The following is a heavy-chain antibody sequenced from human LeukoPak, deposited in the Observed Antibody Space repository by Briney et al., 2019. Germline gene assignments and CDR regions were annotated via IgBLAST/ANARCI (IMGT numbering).Heavy chain of an antibody. D-gene: IGHD3-10*01. V-gene: IGHV3-53*01. Sequence: GGSLRLSCAASGFTVSSNYMSWVRQAPGKGLEWVSVIYSGGSTYYADSVKGRFTISRDNAKNSLYLQMNSLRAEDTAVYYCARAIYGSGSYRYYYYYMDVWGKGTTVTVSS. CDR3: ARAIYGSGSYRYYYYYMDV. CDR2: IYSGGST. CDR1: GFTVSSNY. J-gene: IGHJ6*03.